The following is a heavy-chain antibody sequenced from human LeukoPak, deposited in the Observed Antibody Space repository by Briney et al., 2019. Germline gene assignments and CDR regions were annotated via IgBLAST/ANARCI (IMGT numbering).Heavy chain of an antibody. CDR2: IYYSGST. Sequence: PSETLSLTCTVSGGSISSSSYYWGWIRQPPGKGLEWIGSIYYSGSTNYNPSLKSRVTISVDTSKNQFSLKLSSVTAADTAVYYCARALDYDYYMDVWGKGTTVTISS. CDR3: ARALDYDYYMDV. V-gene: IGHV4-39*07. CDR1: GGSISSSSYY. J-gene: IGHJ6*03.